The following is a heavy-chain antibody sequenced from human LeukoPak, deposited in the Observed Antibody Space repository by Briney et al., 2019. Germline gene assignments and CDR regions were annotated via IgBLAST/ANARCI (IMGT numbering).Heavy chain of an antibody. CDR2: IIPFFGTS. V-gene: IGHV1-69*05. CDR3: ARKYSSNWDWYFDL. J-gene: IGHJ2*01. D-gene: IGHD6-13*01. CDR1: GGTFSSYT. Sequence: SVKVSCKASGGTFSSYTISWARQAPGQGLEWMGGIIPFFGTSNYAQKFQGRVTITTDESTSTAYMELSSLRSEDTAVYYCARKYSSNWDWYFDLWGRGTLVTVSS.